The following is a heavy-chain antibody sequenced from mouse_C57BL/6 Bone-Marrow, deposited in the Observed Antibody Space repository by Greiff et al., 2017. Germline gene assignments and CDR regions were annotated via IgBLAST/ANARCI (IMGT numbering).Heavy chain of an antibody. CDR2: INPGSGGT. V-gene: IGHV1-54*01. CDR3: ARAITTVPLDSDV. D-gene: IGHD1-1*01. J-gene: IGHJ1*03. Sequence: VQLQQSGAELVRPGTSVKVSCKASGYAFTNYLIEWVKQRPGQGLEWIGVINPGSGGTNYNEKFKGKAKLTADKSSSTAYMQLSSLTSEDSAVYFCARAITTVPLDSDVWGTGTTVTVSS. CDR1: GYAFTNYL.